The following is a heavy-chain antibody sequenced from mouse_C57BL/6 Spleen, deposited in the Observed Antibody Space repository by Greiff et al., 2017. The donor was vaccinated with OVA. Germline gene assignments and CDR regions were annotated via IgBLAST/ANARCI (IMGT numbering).Heavy chain of an antibody. Sequence: VQLQQSGPELVKPGASVKISCKASGYAFSSSWMNWVKQRPGKGLEWIGRIYPGDGDTNYTGKFKGKATLTADKSSSTAYMQLSSLTSEDSAVYVGARKGGRGYYAMDDWGKGTSVTVSS. V-gene: IGHV1-82*01. CDR3: ARKGGRGYYAMDD. D-gene: IGHD3-3*01. CDR2: IYPGDGDT. J-gene: IGHJ4*01. CDR1: GYAFSSSW.